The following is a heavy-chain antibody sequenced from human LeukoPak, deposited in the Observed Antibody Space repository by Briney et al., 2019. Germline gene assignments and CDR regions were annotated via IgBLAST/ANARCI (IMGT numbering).Heavy chain of an antibody. Sequence: SETLSLTCTVSGGSISSYYWSWIRQPAGKGLEWIGRIYTSRSTNYNPSLKSRVTMSVDTSKNQFSLKLSSVTAADTAVYYCAGGDCSGGSCYYYYYMDVWGKGTTVIVSS. CDR3: AGGDCSGGSCYYYYYMDV. D-gene: IGHD2-15*01. J-gene: IGHJ6*03. CDR2: IYTSRST. CDR1: GGSISSYY. V-gene: IGHV4-4*07.